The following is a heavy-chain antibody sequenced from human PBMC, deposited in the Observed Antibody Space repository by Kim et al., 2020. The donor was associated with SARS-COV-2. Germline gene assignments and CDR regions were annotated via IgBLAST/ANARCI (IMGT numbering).Heavy chain of an antibody. CDR3: ARVGELGVSGFDP. J-gene: IGHJ5*02. Sequence: NHPQKFGGRVTVTVDESSTTVYMELSSVRSDDTAVYYCARVGELGVSGFDPWGQGTLVTVSS. V-gene: IGHV1-69*01. D-gene: IGHD3-16*01.